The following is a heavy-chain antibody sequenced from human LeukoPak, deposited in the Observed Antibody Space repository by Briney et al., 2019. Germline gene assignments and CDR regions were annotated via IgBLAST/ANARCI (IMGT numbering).Heavy chain of an antibody. CDR3: GNTNYPRTLKGRVTSLTDTSKSTAFMEMRSLRSDDTAVYYCGRDLAYCSSTSCHGGS. D-gene: IGHD3-10*01. Sequence: ASVKVSCKASGYTFTSCGIIWVRQAPGQGGEGMGWSSAYNGNTNYAQELQGRVTMTTDTATSTAYTEVMSRRSHDTAVDYCGNTNYPRTLKGRVTSLTDTSKSTAFMEMRSLRSDDTAVYYCGRDLAYCSSTSCHGGSWGQGTLVTVSS. V-gene: IGHV1-18*01. CDR1: GYTFTSCG. J-gene: IGHJ5*02. CDR2: SSAYNGNT.